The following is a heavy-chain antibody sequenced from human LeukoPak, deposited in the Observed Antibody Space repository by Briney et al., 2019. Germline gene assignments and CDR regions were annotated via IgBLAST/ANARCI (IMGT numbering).Heavy chain of an antibody. CDR1: GGSISSSSYY. CDR2: IYYSGST. Sequence: PSETLSLTCTVSGGSISSSSYYWGWIRQPPGKGLEWIGSIYYSGSTYYNSSLKSRVTISVDTSKNQFSLKLSSVTAADTAVYYCSGSYLYSYYYYMDVWGKGTTVTISS. CDR3: SGSYLYSYYYYMDV. D-gene: IGHD1-26*01. V-gene: IGHV4-39*07. J-gene: IGHJ6*03.